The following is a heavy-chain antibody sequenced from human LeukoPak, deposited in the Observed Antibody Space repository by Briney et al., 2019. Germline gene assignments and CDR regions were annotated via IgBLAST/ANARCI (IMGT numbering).Heavy chain of an antibody. V-gene: IGHV3-30*02. CDR2: IQYNGISK. CDR1: GFSFSGYG. J-gene: IGHJ6*04. D-gene: IGHD3-3*01. CDR3: SKNLTDLGV. Sequence: GGSLRLSCAASGFSFSGYGLNWVRQAPGKGLEWVSFIQYNGISKFYGDSVKGRFTISRDNAKNALYLEMNSLITEDTAVYYCSKNLTDLGVWGRGTTVTVSS.